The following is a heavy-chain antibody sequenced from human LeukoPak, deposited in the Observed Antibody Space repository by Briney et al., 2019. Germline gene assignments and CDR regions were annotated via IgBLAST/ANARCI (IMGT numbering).Heavy chain of an antibody. Sequence: SDTLSLTCAVYGGSLSGFYWNWIRQPAGKGLEWIGRIYTSGSTNYNPSLKSRVTMSVDTSKNQFSLKLSSVTAADTAVYYCARKDIVVVPAAITGWFDPWGQGTLVTVSS. CDR2: IYTSGST. CDR3: ARKDIVVVPAAITGWFDP. V-gene: IGHV4-59*10. CDR1: GGSLSGFY. D-gene: IGHD2-2*02. J-gene: IGHJ5*02.